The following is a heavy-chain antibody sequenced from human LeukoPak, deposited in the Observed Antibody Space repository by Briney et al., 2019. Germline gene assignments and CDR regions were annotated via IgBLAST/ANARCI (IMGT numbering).Heavy chain of an antibody. CDR3: ARGDSGTTTFGF. D-gene: IGHD3-10*01. J-gene: IGHJ4*02. CDR1: GFAVDSRF. CDR2: ITPAGHR. Sequence: GGSLRLSCAASGFAVDSRFMNWVRQVPGMGLQWVSFITPAGHRDYTDSVKGRFTITRDNSKNTVSLQMNSLRVDDSAMYFCARGDSGTTTFGFWGQGTLVTVSS. V-gene: IGHV3-66*01.